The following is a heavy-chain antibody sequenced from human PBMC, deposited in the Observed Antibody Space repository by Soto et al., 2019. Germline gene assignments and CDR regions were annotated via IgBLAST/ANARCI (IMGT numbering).Heavy chain of an antibody. CDR1: GYTFTSYG. CDR2: ISAYNGNT. V-gene: IGHV1-18*04. J-gene: IGHJ5*02. Sequence: QVQLVQSGAEVKKPGASVKVSCKASGYTFTSYGISWVRQAPGQGLEWMGWISAYNGNTNYAQKLQGRVTMTTDTSTSSAYMELRSLRSDDTAVYYCARDLRAYSPRSQGFDPWGQGTLVTVSS. CDR3: ARDLRAYSPRSQGFDP. D-gene: IGHD2-21*01.